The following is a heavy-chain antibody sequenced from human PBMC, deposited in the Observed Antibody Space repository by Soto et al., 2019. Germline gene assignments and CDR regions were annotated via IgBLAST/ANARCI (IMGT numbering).Heavy chain of an antibody. CDR3: ARDYEPSAAVTY. Sequence: SETLSLTCTVSGGSISSCSYYWGWIRQPPGKGLEWIGSIYYSGSTYYNPSLKSRVTISVDTSKNQFSLKLSSVTAADTAVYYCARDYEPSAAVTYWGQGTLVTSPQ. D-gene: IGHD6-13*01. V-gene: IGHV4-39*02. J-gene: IGHJ4*02. CDR2: IYYSGST. CDR1: GGSISSCSYY.